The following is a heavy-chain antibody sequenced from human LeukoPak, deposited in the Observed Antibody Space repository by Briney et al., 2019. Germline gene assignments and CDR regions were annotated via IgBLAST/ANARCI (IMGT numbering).Heavy chain of an antibody. Sequence: GGSLRLSCAASGFTFGSYGTSWVRHAPEKGLEWVSFITPNADRTSYADSVEGGFTISRDNPRNTLYMQMNSPRDEDTALYYCAIMHGYYDGSGYWVQWGQGTLVTVSS. CDR1: GFTFGSYG. V-gene: IGHV3-23*01. D-gene: IGHD3-22*01. CDR2: ITPNADRT. J-gene: IGHJ1*01. CDR3: AIMHGYYDGSGYWVQ.